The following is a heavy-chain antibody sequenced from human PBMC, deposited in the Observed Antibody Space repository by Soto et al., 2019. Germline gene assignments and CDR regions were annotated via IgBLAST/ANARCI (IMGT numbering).Heavy chain of an antibody. Sequence: GGSLRLSCAASGITFSNAWMTCVRQAPGKGLEWVGRIKSITDGCTTDYAAPVKGRFTISRDDSKDTLYLHMNNLRTWGTAVYHCTTGSADIVVVPATFGMDVWGRGTTVAVSS. V-gene: IGHV3-15*01. J-gene: IGHJ6*02. D-gene: IGHD2-2*01. CDR2: IKSITDGCTT. CDR3: TTGSADIVVVPATFGMDV. CDR1: GITFSNAW.